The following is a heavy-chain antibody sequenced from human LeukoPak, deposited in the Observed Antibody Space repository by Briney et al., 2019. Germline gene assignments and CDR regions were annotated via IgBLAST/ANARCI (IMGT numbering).Heavy chain of an antibody. CDR2: ISYDGSNK. CDR3: ARAFPFYDFWSGYSDNWFDP. J-gene: IGHJ5*02. D-gene: IGHD3-3*01. V-gene: IGHV3-30*01. CDR1: GFTFSSYA. Sequence: PGRSLRLSCAASGFTFSSYAMHWVRQAPGKGLEWVAVISYDGSNKYYADSVKGRFTISRDNSKNTLYLQMNSLRAEDTAVYYCARAFPFYDFWSGYSDNWFDPWGQGTLVTVSS.